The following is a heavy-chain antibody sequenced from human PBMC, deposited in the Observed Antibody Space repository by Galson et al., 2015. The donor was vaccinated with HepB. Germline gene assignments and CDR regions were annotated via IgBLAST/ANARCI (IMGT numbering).Heavy chain of an antibody. CDR2: ISYDGSNK. V-gene: IGHV3-30-3*01. CDR3: ARDRVTTHAFDI. D-gene: IGHD4-11*01. J-gene: IGHJ3*02. Sequence: SLRLSCAASGFTFSSYAMHWVRQAPGKELEWVAVISYDGSNKYYADSVKGRFTISRDNSKNTLYLQMNSLRAEDTAVYYCARDRVTTHAFDIWGQGTMVTVSS. CDR1: GFTFSSYA.